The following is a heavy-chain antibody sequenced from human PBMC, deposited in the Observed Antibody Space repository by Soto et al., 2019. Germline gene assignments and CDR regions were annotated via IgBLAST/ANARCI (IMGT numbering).Heavy chain of an antibody. CDR3: ERSGHGDTSTVDY. Sequence: PSETLSLTCTVSGGSISIISYDWGWILQPAGKGLEWSGSIYYSGSTSYNPALKSRVTISVDTSKYKFTLTLNSVTAADTAVYYCERSGHGDTSTVDYWGQGTLVTVSS. V-gene: IGHV4-39*01. J-gene: IGHJ4*02. CDR2: IYYSGST. D-gene: IGHD5-12*01. CDR1: GGSISIISYD.